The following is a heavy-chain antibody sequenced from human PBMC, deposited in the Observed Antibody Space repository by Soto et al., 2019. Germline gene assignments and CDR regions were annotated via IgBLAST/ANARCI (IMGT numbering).Heavy chain of an antibody. CDR1: GYNFIAQN. J-gene: IGHJ3*01. D-gene: IGHD1-7*01. CDR2: MNPNSGGS. CDR3: ARERHLNSPSDAFDL. V-gene: IGHV1-2*02. Sequence: QVHLVQSGAEVKKPGAPVKASCMATGYNFIAQNIHWGRQAPGLGLEWMGKMNPNSGGSDYAQEFQGRVTVTRDTSISTVYMELTSLKSDDTAVYYCARERHLNSPSDAFDLWGQGTMVIVSS.